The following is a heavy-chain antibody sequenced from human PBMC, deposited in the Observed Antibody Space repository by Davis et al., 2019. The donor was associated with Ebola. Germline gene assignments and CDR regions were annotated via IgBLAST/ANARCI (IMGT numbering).Heavy chain of an antibody. D-gene: IGHD3-10*01. CDR2: IWYDGSNK. CDR1: GFTFSSYG. J-gene: IGHJ5*02. CDR3: ARVVTMVRGGWFDP. Sequence: GGSLRLSCAASGFTFSSYGMHWVRQAPGKGLEWVAVIWYDGSNKYYADSVKGRFTISRDNSKNTLYLQMNSLRAEDTAVYYCARVVTMVRGGWFDPWGQGTLVTVSS. V-gene: IGHV3-33*01.